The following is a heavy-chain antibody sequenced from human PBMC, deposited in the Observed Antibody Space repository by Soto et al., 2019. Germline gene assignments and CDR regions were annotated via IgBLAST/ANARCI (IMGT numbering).Heavy chain of an antibody. D-gene: IGHD3-3*01. V-gene: IGHV3-23*01. CDR2: ISGSGGST. Sequence: GGSLRLSCAASGFTFSSYAMSWVRQAPGKGLEWVSAISGSGGSTYYADSVKGRFTISRDNSKNTLYLQMNSLRAEDTAVYYCAKRLKSKHYDFWSGYPDGDYYYYYMDVWGKGTTVTVSS. J-gene: IGHJ6*03. CDR1: GFTFSSYA. CDR3: AKRLKSKHYDFWSGYPDGDYYYYYMDV.